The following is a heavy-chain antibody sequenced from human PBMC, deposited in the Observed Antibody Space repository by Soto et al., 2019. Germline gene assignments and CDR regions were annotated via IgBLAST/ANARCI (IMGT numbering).Heavy chain of an antibody. J-gene: IGHJ4*02. V-gene: IGHV1-46*03. CDR2: INPSGGST. CDR1: GYTFTSYY. CDR3: ARDSSYYYGSRGELGY. Sequence: QVQLVQSGAEVKKPGASVKVSCKASGYTFTSYYMHWVRQAPGQGLEWMGIINPSGGSTSYAQKFQGRVTMTRDTSTSTVYMELSSLRSEDTAVYYCARDSSYYYGSRGELGYWGQGTLVTVSS. D-gene: IGHD3-10*01.